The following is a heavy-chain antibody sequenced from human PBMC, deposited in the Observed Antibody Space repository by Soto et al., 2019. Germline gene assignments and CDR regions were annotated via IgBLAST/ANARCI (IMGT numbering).Heavy chain of an antibody. J-gene: IGHJ4*02. CDR2: IKSKADGGTT. V-gene: IGHV3-15*01. CDR1: GFTFSNAW. D-gene: IGHD6-19*01. CDR3: TTFSWARGMAVAAIDY. Sequence: GGSLRLSCAASGFTFSNAWMNWVRQAPGKGLEWVGHIKSKADGGTTDYAAPVNGRFTISRDDSKNTLYLQMNSLQTEDTAVYSCTTFSWARGMAVAAIDYWGQGTLVTVSS.